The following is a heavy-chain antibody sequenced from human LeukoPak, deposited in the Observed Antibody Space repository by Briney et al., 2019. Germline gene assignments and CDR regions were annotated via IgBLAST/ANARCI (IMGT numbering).Heavy chain of an antibody. J-gene: IGHJ6*03. CDR3: ARDPWSGMRYSYYMDV. CDR1: GFTFSSYA. D-gene: IGHD2-21*01. CDR2: ISYDGSNK. V-gene: IGHV3-30*04. Sequence: PGGSLRLSCAASGFTFSSYAMHWVRQAPGKGLEWVAVISYDGSNKYYADSVKGRFTISRDNSKNTLYLQMNSLRAEDTAVYYCARDPWSGMRYSYYMDVWGKGTTVTVSS.